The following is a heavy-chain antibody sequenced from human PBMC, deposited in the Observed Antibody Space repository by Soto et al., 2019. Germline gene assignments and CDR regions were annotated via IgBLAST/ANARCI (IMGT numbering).Heavy chain of an antibody. D-gene: IGHD3-16*01. CDR2: IILIFGTA. Sequence: SVKVSCKASGGTFSSYAISWVRQAPGQGLEWMGGIILIFGTANYAQKFQGRVTITADESTSTAYMELSSLRSEDTAVYYCARGCLKRTPGGGWFDPWGQGTLVTVSS. CDR1: GGTFSSYA. J-gene: IGHJ5*02. CDR3: ARGCLKRTPGGGWFDP. V-gene: IGHV1-69*13.